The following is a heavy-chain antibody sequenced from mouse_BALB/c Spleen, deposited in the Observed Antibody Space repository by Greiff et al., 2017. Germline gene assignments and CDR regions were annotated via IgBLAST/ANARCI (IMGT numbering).Heavy chain of an antibody. CDR2: IYPGSGST. J-gene: IGHJ4*01. D-gene: IGHD3-1*01. V-gene: IGHV1S22*01. CDR3: TRLGLREAMDY. CDR1: GYTFTSYW. Sequence: LQQPGSELVRPGASVKLSCKASGYTFTSYWMHWVKQRHGQGLEWIGNIYPGSGSTNYDEKFKSKGTLTVDTSSSTAYMHLSSLTSEDSAVYYCTRLGLREAMDYWGQGTSVTVSS.